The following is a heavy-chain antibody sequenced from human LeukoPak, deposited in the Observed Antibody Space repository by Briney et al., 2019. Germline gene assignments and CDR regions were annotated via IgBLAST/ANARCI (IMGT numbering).Heavy chain of an antibody. CDR1: GFTVSSNY. J-gene: IGHJ4*02. Sequence: GGSLRLSCAASGFTVSSNYMSWVRQAPGKGLEWVSVIYSGGSTYYADSVKGRFTISRDNSKNTLYLQMNSLRAEDTAVYYCARGLFQWPARVDYWGQGTLVTVSS. D-gene: IGHD6-19*01. CDR2: IYSGGST. V-gene: IGHV3-66*01. CDR3: ARGLFQWPARVDY.